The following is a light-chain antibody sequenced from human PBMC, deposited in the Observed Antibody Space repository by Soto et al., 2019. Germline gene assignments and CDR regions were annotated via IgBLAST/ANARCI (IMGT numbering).Light chain of an antibody. J-gene: IGKJ2*01. CDR2: GAS. CDR3: QQYGSSPYT. V-gene: IGKV3-20*01. Sequence: DIELTQSPGTLSLSPGEGATLSCRASQSVWSSYLAWYQQKPGQAPRLLIYGASARATGIPDRFSGSGSGTDFTLTISRLEPEDFAVYYCQQYGSSPYTFGQGTKLEIK. CDR1: QSVWSSY.